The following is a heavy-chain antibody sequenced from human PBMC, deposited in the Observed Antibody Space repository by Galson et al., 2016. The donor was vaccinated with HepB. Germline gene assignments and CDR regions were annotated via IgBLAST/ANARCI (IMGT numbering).Heavy chain of an antibody. D-gene: IGHD5-18*01. CDR1: GGSIGSCNW. J-gene: IGHJ6*02. CDR3: ARTHTDTHYYGMDV. Sequence: SETLSLTCAVSGGSIGSCNWWYWVRQPPGKGLLWIGEISQSGSPNYNPSLKSRVSMSVDKPKNQFSLRLSSVTAADTAVYYCARTHTDTHYYGMDVWGQGTTVTVSS. V-gene: IGHV4-4*02. CDR2: ISQSGSP.